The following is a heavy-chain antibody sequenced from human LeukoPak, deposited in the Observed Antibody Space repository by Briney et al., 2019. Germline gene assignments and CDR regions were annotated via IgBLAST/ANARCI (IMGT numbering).Heavy chain of an antibody. CDR1: GFTFSDYY. D-gene: IGHD6-19*01. CDR3: ASIVSSGWMFDD. J-gene: IGHJ4*02. CDR2: ISSRGSTI. Sequence: GGSLRLSCAASGFTFSDYYMSWIRQAPGKGLEWVSYISSRGSTIYYADSVKGRFTISRDNAKNSLYLQMNSLRAEDTAVYYCASIVSSGWMFDDWGQGTLVTVYS. V-gene: IGHV3-11*01.